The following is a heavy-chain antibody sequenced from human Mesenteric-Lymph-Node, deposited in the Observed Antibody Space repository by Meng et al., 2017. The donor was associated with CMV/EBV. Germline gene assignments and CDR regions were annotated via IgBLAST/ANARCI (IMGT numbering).Heavy chain of an antibody. CDR2: IYNNDNT. J-gene: IGHJ4*02. V-gene: IGHV3-53*01. CDR3: ARDPSNIAIYGRDGNAGN. Sequence: GESLKISCTASGFIFGDYAISWVRQAPGKGLEWVAVIYNNDNTFYADSVKGRFTISRDDSKNTLALQMNSLTFDDTAVYYCARDPSNIAIYGRDGNAGNWGQGTLVTVSS. CDR1: GFIFGDYA. D-gene: IGHD6-13*01.